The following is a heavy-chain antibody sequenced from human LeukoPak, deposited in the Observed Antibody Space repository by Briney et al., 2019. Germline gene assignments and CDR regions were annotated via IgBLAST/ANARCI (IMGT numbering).Heavy chain of an antibody. Sequence: ASVKVSCKASGYTFTGYYLHWVRQAPGQGLEWMGGINPNSGGTNYAQKFQGRVTMTRDTSISTAYMELSRLRSDDTAVYYCARGVVGATPPDYWGQGTLVTVSS. J-gene: IGHJ4*02. D-gene: IGHD1-26*01. V-gene: IGHV1-2*02. CDR1: GYTFTGYY. CDR3: ARGVVGATPPDY. CDR2: INPNSGGT.